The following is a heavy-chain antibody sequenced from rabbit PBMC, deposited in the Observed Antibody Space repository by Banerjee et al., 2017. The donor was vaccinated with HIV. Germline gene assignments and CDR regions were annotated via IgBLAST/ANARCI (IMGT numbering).Heavy chain of an antibody. CDR2: IYLGSGST. Sequence: QSLEESGGDLVKPGASLTLTCTASGFSFSSSYYMCWVRQAPGKGLEWIGCIYLGSGSTYYASWAKCRFTISKTSSTTVTLQMTSLTAADAATYFCGRGYNNINLWGPATLVTV. CDR1: GFSFSSSYY. J-gene: IGHJ4*01. CDR3: GRGYNNINL. V-gene: IGHV1S40*01. D-gene: IGHD1-1*01.